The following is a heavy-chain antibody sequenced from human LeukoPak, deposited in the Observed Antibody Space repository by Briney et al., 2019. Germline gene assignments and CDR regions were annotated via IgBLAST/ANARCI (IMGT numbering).Heavy chain of an antibody. CDR3: ARGGSESYRNYYYMDV. V-gene: IGHV4-59*11. CDR2: IYYSGST. J-gene: IGHJ6*03. Sequence: SETLSLTCTVSGGSISTHYWSWIRQPPGKGLEWIGYIYYSGSTNYNPSLKSRVTISVDTSKNQFSLKLSSVTTADTAVYYCARGGSESYRNYYYMDVWGKGTTVTVSS. D-gene: IGHD3-10*01. CDR1: GGSISTHY.